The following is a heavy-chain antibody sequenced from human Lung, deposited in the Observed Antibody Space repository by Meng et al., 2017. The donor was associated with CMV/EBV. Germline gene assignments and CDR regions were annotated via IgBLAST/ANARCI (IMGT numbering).Heavy chain of an antibody. CDR1: GYTFTSYG. V-gene: IGHV1-18*01. Sequence: ASXXVSXKASGYTFTSYGISWVRQPPGQGLEWMGWISVYNGNTNYAQKLQGRVTMTTDTSTSTAYMAMRSLRADDTPVYYCARVREYDFWRGNFNGMEVWGQGTTVTFSS. CDR2: ISVYNGNT. CDR3: ARVREYDFWRGNFNGMEV. J-gene: IGHJ6*02. D-gene: IGHD3-3*01.